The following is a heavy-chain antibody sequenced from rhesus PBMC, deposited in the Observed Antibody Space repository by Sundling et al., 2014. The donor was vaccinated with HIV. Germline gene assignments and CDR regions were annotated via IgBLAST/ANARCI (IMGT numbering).Heavy chain of an antibody. CDR3: ARVRFTPVAEASYFDY. Sequence: QVQLQESGPGLVKPSETLSVTCAVSGDSISSSSWSWIRQAPGKGLEWIGYIYGSGSTTNYNPSLKSRVTLSVDTSKNQFSLKMISVTAADTAVYYCARVRFTPVAEASYFDYWGRRESWSPSPQ. J-gene: IGHJ4*01. D-gene: IGHD1-1-1*01. CDR2: IYGSGSTT. V-gene: IGHV4-169*01. CDR1: GDSISSSS.